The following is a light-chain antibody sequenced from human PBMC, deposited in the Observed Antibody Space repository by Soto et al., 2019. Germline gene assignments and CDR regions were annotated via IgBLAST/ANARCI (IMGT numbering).Light chain of an antibody. CDR1: QSISSY. CDR2: AAS. CDR3: QHSYSTLT. J-gene: IGKJ2*01. Sequence: DIQMTQSPSSLSVSVGDRVTITCRASQSISSYLNWYQQKPGKAPKLLIYAASSVQSGVPSRFSGSGSGTDFTLTSSSLQPEDSATYYCQHSYSTLTFGQGTKLEIK. V-gene: IGKV1-39*01.